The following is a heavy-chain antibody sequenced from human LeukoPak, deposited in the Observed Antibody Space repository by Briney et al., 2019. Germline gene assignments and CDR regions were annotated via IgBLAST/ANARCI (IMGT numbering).Heavy chain of an antibody. J-gene: IGHJ4*02. D-gene: IGHD2-15*01. CDR1: GGTFSSYA. V-gene: IGHV1-69*01. CDR2: IIPIFGTA. CDR3: ASGYCSGGSCYRVEPDY. Sequence: SVKVSCKASGGTFSSYAISWVRQAPGQGLEWMGGIIPIFGTANYAQKFQGGVTITADESTSTAYMELSSLRSEDTAVYYCASGYCSGGSCYRVEPDYWGQGTLVTVSS.